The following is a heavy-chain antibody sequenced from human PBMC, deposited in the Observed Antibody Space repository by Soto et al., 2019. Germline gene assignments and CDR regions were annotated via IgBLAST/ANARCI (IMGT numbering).Heavy chain of an antibody. V-gene: IGHV1-46*01. Sequence: ASVKVSCKASGYTFINFFIHWVRQAPGQGLEWVGIINPSGGATTYPQKFQGRVTMTRDTSTSTVYMDVSSLRFDDTAVYYCARSHCSGGSCYLGAFDIWGPGTMVTVSS. CDR3: ARSHCSGGSCYLGAFDI. D-gene: IGHD2-15*01. CDR1: GYTFINFF. CDR2: INPSGGAT. J-gene: IGHJ3*02.